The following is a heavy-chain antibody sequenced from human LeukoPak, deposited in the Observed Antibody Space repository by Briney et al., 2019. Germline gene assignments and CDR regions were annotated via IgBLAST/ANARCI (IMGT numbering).Heavy chain of an antibody. J-gene: IGHJ5*02. D-gene: IGHD3-22*01. CDR2: IYSSGST. CDR3: ARGVYYYDSSGTHWFDP. CDR1: GDSINTYY. Sequence: PSETLSLTCTVSGDSINTYYWSWIRQPPGKGLESIGYIYSSGSTHYNPSLKSRVTISVDTSKNQFSLKLSSVTAADTAVYYCARGVYYYDSSGTHWFDPWGQGTLVTVSS. V-gene: IGHV4-59*08.